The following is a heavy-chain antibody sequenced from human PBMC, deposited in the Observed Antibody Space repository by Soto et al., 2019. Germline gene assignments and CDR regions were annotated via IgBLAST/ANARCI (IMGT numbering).Heavy chain of an antibody. CDR2: IYSSGST. V-gene: IGHV4-30-4*01. D-gene: IGHD3-22*01. J-gene: IGHJ4*02. CDR3: SRGGGYDY. Sequence: QVQLQESGPGLVKPSQTLSIPCIVSGVSISSGDDYWSWIRQPPGKGLEWIGYIYSSGSTYSNPSLRSRATISADTSKNQFSLKLTSVTAADTAVYYCSRGGGYDYWGQAALVTVSS. CDR1: GVSISSGDDY.